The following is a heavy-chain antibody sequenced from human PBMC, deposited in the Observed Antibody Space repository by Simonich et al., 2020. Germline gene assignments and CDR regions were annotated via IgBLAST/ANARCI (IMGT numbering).Heavy chain of an antibody. Sequence: QVQLVQSGAEGKKPGASVKVSCKASGYTFTGHYMHCVRQAPGQGIVCMGWINPNNGVSNYAQKLQGMVTMTRDTSNSTAYMELSSLRSDDTAEYYCARGALTGDYYYMDVWGKGTTVTVSS. J-gene: IGHJ6*03. CDR2: INPNNGVS. CDR1: GYTFTGHY. V-gene: IGHV1-2*02. D-gene: IGHD7-27*01. CDR3: ARGALTGDYYYMDV.